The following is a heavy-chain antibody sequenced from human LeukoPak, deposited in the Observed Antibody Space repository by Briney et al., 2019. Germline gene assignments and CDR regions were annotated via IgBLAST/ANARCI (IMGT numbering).Heavy chain of an antibody. D-gene: IGHD2/OR15-2a*01. CDR3: ARGKASQNIVTRKTYNWFDP. V-gene: IGHV3-30*02. J-gene: IGHJ5*02. CDR2: IRYDGSNK. Sequence: PGGSLRLSCAAAGFTFSSYGMHWVRQAPGKGLEWVAFIRYDGSNKYYADSVKDRFTISRDNAKNSLYLQMKSLRAEDTAVYYCARGKASQNIVTRKTYNWFDPWGQGTLVTVSS. CDR1: GFTFSSYG.